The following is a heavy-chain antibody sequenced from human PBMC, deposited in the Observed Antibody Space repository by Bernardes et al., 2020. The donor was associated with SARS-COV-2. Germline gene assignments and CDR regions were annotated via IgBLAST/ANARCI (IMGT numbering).Heavy chain of an antibody. D-gene: IGHD1-26*01. CDR1: GFTFSSHA. V-gene: IGHV3-30*18. CDR2: ISDDGDNK. CDR3: AKGDLEWELLGCLDH. Sequence: GGSLRLSCAASGFTFSSHAMHWVRQAPGKGLEWVTVISDDGDNKYYGDSVKGRFTVSRDNSKNTLYLQMNSLRAEDTAVYYCAKGDLEWELLGCLDHWGQGTLVTVSS. J-gene: IGHJ4*02.